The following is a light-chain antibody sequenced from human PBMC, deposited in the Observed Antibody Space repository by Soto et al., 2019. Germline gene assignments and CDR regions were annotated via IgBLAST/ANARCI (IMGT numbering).Light chain of an antibody. CDR2: GAS. CDR1: QSVTSSH. J-gene: IGKJ2*01. Sequence: ESVLTQTPGTLSLSPGERATLSCRASQSVTSSHLAWYQQKPCQAPRLLIYGASTRATGIPDRFSGSGSDTDFSLTIRRLDPEDFAMYYCLLYFSPDRYTFGAGTKGQIK. V-gene: IGKV3-20*01. CDR3: LLYFSPDRYT.